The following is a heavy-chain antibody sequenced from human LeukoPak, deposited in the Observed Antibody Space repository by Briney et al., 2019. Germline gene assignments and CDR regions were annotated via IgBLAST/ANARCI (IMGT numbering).Heavy chain of an antibody. D-gene: IGHD3-3*01. J-gene: IGHJ4*02. CDR1: GFIFSDYA. CDR2: ISGSADST. Sequence: PGGSLRLSCAASGFIFSDYAMSWVRQAPGKGLEWVSAISGSADSTYYADSVKGRFTISRDNSKNTLSLQMNSLRAEDTAVYYCAKDHGRFGGQGTLVTVST. V-gene: IGHV3-23*01. CDR3: AKDHGRF.